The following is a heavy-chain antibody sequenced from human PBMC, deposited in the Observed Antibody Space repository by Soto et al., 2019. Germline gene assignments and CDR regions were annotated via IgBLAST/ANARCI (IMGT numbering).Heavy chain of an antibody. CDR2: FYYSGST. Sequence: ETLSLTCTVSGGSISNYYWNWIRQPPGKGLEWIGYFYYSGSTNYNPSLKSRVTISVDTSKNQFSLKLSSVTAADTAVYYCARDTLRANWFDPWGQGTLVTVSS. CDR3: ARDTLRANWFDP. J-gene: IGHJ5*02. V-gene: IGHV4-59*01. CDR1: GGSISNYY. D-gene: IGHD1-26*01.